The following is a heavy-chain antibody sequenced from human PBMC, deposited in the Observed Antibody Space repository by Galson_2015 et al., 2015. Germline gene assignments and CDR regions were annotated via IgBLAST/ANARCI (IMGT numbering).Heavy chain of an antibody. CDR2: ISGSGGST. Sequence: SLRLSCAGSGFTFSSYALSWVRQAPGKGLEWVSAISGSGGSTYYADSVKGRFTISRDNSKNTLYLQMNSLRAEDTAIYYCASQTWTGYFDYWGQGTLVTVSS. CDR1: GFTFSSYA. D-gene: IGHD3-10*01. CDR3: ASQTWTGYFDY. V-gene: IGHV3-23*01. J-gene: IGHJ4*02.